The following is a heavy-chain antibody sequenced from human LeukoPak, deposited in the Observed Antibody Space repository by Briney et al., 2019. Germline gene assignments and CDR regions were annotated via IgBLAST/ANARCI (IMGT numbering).Heavy chain of an antibody. Sequence: GGSLRLSCVVSGNPFSDYYMNWIRQAPGKGLEWISYISSSSSYTDYADSVKGRFTISRDNAQNALFLQMNSLRVEDTAVYYCAAGTAADYWGQGTLVTVSS. V-gene: IGHV3-11*03. CDR1: GNPFSDYY. J-gene: IGHJ4*02. D-gene: IGHD6-13*01. CDR3: AAGTAADY. CDR2: ISSSSSYT.